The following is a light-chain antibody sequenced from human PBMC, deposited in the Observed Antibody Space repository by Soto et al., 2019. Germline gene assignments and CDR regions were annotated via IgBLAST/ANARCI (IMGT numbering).Light chain of an antibody. CDR2: DAS. CDR3: QQYDTNPKT. CDR1: QSINNW. J-gene: IGKJ1*01. Sequence: DIQMTQSPSTLSAFVGDKVTSTCRASQSINNWLAWYQQKPGTAPKILIYDASTLESGVPSRFSGSGSGTEFSLTISRLQPEDFETYYCQQYDTNPKTFGQGSKVDIK. V-gene: IGKV1-5*01.